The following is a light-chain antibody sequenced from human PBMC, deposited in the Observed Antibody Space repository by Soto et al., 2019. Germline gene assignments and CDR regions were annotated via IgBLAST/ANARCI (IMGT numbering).Light chain of an antibody. CDR2: GAS. Sequence: EIVMTQSPATLSVSPGERATLSCRASQSVSSNLAWYQQKPGQAPRLLNYGASTRATGIPARFSGSGSGTEFTITISSLQSEDFAVYYCQQYNNWPQTFGQGTKLEIK. CDR1: QSVSSN. J-gene: IGKJ2*01. CDR3: QQYNNWPQT. V-gene: IGKV3-15*01.